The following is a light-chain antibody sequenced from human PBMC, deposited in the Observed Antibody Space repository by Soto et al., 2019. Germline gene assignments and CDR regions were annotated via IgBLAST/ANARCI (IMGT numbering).Light chain of an antibody. Sequence: QSALTQPPSASGSPGQSVTISCTGTSSDVGGYNYVSWYQQHPGKAPKLMIYEVSKRPSGVPDRFSGSKSGNTASLTVSGIQAADEADYYCSSYAGSNNFVVFGGGTKLTVL. CDR3: SSYAGSNNFVV. V-gene: IGLV2-8*01. J-gene: IGLJ2*01. CDR2: EVS. CDR1: SSDVGGYNY.